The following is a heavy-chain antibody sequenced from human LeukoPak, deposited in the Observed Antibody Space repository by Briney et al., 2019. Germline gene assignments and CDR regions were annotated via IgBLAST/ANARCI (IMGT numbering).Heavy chain of an antibody. CDR3: AREPHSYYDSSGYSTSSGAFDI. J-gene: IGHJ3*02. D-gene: IGHD3-22*01. CDR2: IYYSGST. CDR1: GGSISSYY. Sequence: SETLSLTCTVSGGSISSYYWSWIRQPPGKGLEWIGYIYYSGSTYYNPSLKSRVTISVDTSKNQFSLKLSSVTAADTAVYYCAREPHSYYDSSGYSTSSGAFDIWGQGTMVTVSS. V-gene: IGHV4-59*12.